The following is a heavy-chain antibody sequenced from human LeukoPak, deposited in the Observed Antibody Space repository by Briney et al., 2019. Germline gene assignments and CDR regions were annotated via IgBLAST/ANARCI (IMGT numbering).Heavy chain of an antibody. CDR2: IYYSGST. CDR3: ARGVRYYYGMDV. V-gene: IGHV4-59*01. Sequence: SETLSLTCTVSGASISSYYWSWIRQPPGKGLEWIGYIYYSGSTNYNPSLKSRVTISVDTSTNQFSLKLSSVTAADTAVYYCARGVRYYYGMDVWGLGTTVTVSS. CDR1: GASISSYY. J-gene: IGHJ6*02.